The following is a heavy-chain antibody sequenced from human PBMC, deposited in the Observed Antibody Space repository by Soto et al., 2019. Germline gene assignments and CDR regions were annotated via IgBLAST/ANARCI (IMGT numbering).Heavy chain of an antibody. CDR3: ARDAPVGGCDLARLDY. Sequence: SETLSLTCTVSGGSISSYYWSWIRQPAGKGLEWIGRIYTSGSTNYNPSLKSRVTMSVDTSKNQFSLKLSSVTAADTAVYYCARDAPVGGCDLARLDYWGQGTLVTVSS. CDR2: IYTSGST. D-gene: IGHD5-12*01. V-gene: IGHV4-4*07. J-gene: IGHJ4*02. CDR1: GGSISSYY.